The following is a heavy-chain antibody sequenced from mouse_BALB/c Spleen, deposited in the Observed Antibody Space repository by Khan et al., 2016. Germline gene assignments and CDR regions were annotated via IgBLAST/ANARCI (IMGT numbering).Heavy chain of an antibody. CDR1: GYSITSGYN. CDR2: IHYSGST. CDR3: ASYYYGSSYNY. V-gene: IGHV3-1*02. J-gene: IGHJ2*01. Sequence: EVKLLESGPDLVKPSQSLSLTCTVTGYSITSGYNWHWIRQFPGNKLEWMGYIHYSGSTNYNPSLKSRISITRDTSKNQFFLQLNSVTTEDTATYYCASYYYGSSYNYWGQGTTLTVSS. D-gene: IGHD1-1*01.